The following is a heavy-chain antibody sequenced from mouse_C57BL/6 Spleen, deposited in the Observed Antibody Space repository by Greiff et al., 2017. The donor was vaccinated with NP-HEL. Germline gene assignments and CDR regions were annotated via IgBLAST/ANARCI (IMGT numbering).Heavy chain of an antibody. J-gene: IGHJ4*01. Sequence: EVQGVESGTVLARPGASVKMSCKTSGYTFTSYWMHWVKQRPGQGLEWIGAIYPGNSDTSYNQKFKGKAKLTAVTSASTAYMELSSLTNEDSAVYYCTREDDYDVVYYAMDYWGQGTSVTVSS. CDR2: IYPGNSDT. CDR3: TREDDYDVVYYAMDY. D-gene: IGHD2-4*01. CDR1: GYTFTSYW. V-gene: IGHV1-5*01.